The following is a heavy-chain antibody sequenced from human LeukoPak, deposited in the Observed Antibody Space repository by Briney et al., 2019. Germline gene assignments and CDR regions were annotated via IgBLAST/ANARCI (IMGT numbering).Heavy chain of an antibody. D-gene: IGHD3-10*01. CDR1: GYTFTTYY. V-gene: IGHV1-46*03. CDR2: INPSGGST. CDR3: ARNVGSGLDY. J-gene: IGHJ4*02. Sequence: ASVKVSCKASGYTFTTYYMHWVRQAPGQGLEWMGFINPSGGSTSYAQKFQGRVTMTRDTSTSTVYMELRSLRSEDTAVYYCARNVGSGLDYWGQGTLVIVSS.